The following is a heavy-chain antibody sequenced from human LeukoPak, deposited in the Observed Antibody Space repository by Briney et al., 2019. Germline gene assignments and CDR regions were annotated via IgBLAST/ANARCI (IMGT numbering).Heavy chain of an antibody. CDR2: IRYDGSNK. D-gene: IGHD1-14*01. CDR3: ANSIIPYYYYYMDV. CDR1: GFTFSSYG. J-gene: IGHJ6*03. Sequence: HPGGSLRLSCAASGFTFSSYGMHWVRQAPGKGLEWVAFIRYDGSNKYYADSVKGRFTISRDSSKNTLYLQMNSLRAEDTAVYYCANSIIPYYYYYMDVWGKGTTVTVSS. V-gene: IGHV3-30*02.